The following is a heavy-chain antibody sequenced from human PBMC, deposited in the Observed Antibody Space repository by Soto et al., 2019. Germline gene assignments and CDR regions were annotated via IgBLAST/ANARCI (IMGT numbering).Heavy chain of an antibody. Sequence: PGGSLRLSCAASGFTVSSKYMSWVRQAPGKGLEWVLVISGSGEKIYYAESVKGRFTISRDNSKNMLYLQMNSLRVEDTAMYYCAKDRCSGGSCDSWDSWGQGTPVTVSS. CDR2: ISGSGEKI. CDR3: AKDRCSGGSCDSWDS. J-gene: IGHJ4*02. CDR1: GFTVSSKY. D-gene: IGHD2-15*01. V-gene: IGHV3-23*01.